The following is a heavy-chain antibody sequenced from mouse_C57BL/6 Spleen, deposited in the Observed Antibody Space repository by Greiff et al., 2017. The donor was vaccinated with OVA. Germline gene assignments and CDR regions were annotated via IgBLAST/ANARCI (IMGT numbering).Heavy chain of an antibody. J-gene: IGHJ3*01. V-gene: IGHV3-6*01. Sequence: EVHLVESGPGLVKPSQSLSLTCSVTGYSITSGYYWNWIRQFPGNKLEWMGYISYDGSNNYNPSLKNRISITRDTSKNQFFLKLNSVTTEDTATYYCARDWADWGQGTLVTVSA. CDR3: ARDWAD. CDR2: ISYDGSN. CDR1: GYSITSGYY. D-gene: IGHD4-1*01.